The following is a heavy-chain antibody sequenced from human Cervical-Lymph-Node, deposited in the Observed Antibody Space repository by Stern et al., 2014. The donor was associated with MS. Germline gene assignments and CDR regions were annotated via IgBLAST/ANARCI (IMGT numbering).Heavy chain of an antibody. CDR2: INPSAGST. J-gene: IGHJ6*02. CDR1: GNTFTKYY. CDR3: AREVAGHRLGMMDV. D-gene: IGHD6-19*01. Sequence: VQLDGSGGDLKNPGASVKVSCKASGNTFTKYYIHWVRQAPGQGLACLGIINPSAGSTSYAQKFQGRVTMTRDTSTSTVYMELSSLRSEDTAVYYCAREVAGHRLGMMDVWGQGTTVTVSS. V-gene: IGHV1-46*01.